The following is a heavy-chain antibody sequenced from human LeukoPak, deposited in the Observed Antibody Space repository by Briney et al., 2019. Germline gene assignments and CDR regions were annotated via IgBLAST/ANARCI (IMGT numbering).Heavy chain of an antibody. CDR2: ISYDGSNK. J-gene: IGHJ5*02. CDR1: GFTFNNYG. CDR3: AKRRSRNMITFGGVENWFDP. Sequence: GGSLRLSCAASGFTFNNYGMHWVRQAPGKGLEWVAIISYDGSNKYYADSVRGRFTISRDNSKNTLYLQMNSLRAEDTAVYYCAKRRSRNMITFGGVENWFDPWGQGTLVTVSS. V-gene: IGHV3-30*18. D-gene: IGHD3-16*01.